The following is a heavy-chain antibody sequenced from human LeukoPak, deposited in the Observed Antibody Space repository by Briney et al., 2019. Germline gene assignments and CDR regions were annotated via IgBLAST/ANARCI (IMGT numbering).Heavy chain of an antibody. V-gene: IGHV3-23*01. CDR1: GFTFNSYA. D-gene: IGHD1-26*01. J-gene: IGHJ4*02. CDR3: AKGSRGSYDY. CDR2: FTDSGVST. Sequence: GGSLRLSCAASGFTFNSYAMTWVRQAPEKGLEWVSSFTDSGVSTYYADSVKGRFTISRDNSKNTLYLQMNSLRAEDTAVYYCAKGSRGSYDYWGQGTLVTVSS.